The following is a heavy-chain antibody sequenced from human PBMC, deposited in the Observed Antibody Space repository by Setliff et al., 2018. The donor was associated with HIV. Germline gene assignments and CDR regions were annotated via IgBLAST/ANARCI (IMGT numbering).Heavy chain of an antibody. CDR2: INVGNGNT. CDR3: ARGGAGYLSVESWYFDL. J-gene: IGHJ2*01. CDR1: GYTSSNYA. D-gene: IGHD1-26*01. Sequence: ASVKVSCKVAGYTSSNYAITWVRQAPGQRPEWMAWINVGNGNTRYSEKFQDRVTITRDTSATTVYMELSSLESEDTAVYFCARGGAGYLSVESWYFDLWGRGTLVTVSS. V-gene: IGHV1-3*01.